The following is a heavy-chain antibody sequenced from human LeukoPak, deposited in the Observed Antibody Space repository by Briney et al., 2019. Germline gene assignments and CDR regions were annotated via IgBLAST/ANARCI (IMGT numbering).Heavy chain of an antibody. V-gene: IGHV3-23*01. CDR2: ISGSGGST. D-gene: IGHD4-17*01. CDR3: AKNLYGDYYFDY. Sequence: PGGSLRLSFSASGFTFSSYAMGSVRQAPGKGLEWVSAISGSGGSTYYADSVKGRFTISRDNSKNTLYLQMNSLRAEDTAVYYCAKNLYGDYYFDYWGQGTLVTVSS. CDR1: GFTFSSYA. J-gene: IGHJ4*02.